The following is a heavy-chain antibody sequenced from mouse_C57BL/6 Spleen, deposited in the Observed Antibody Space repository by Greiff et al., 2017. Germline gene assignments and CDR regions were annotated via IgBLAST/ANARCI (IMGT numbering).Heavy chain of an antibody. CDR3: ARRLYYYGSSPGAMDY. Sequence: EVKLVESGGGLVKPGGSLKLSCAASGFTFSSYTMSWVRQTPEKRLEWVATISGGGGNTYYPDSVKGRFTISRDNAKNTLYLQLSSLRSEDTALYYCARRLYYYGSSPGAMDYWGQGTSVTVSS. CDR2: ISGGGGNT. D-gene: IGHD1-1*01. J-gene: IGHJ4*01. CDR1: GFTFSSYT. V-gene: IGHV5-9*01.